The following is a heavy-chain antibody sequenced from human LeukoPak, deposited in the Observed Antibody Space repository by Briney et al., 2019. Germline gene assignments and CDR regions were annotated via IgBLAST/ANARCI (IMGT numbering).Heavy chain of an antibody. D-gene: IGHD1-26*01. J-gene: IGHJ6*03. Sequence: GASVKVSCKASGYTFTGYYMHWVRQAPGQGLEWMGWINPNSGGTNYAQKFQGRVTMTEDTSTDTAYMELSSLRSEDTAVYYCATVMGIVGATFSNYYMDVWGKGTTVTVSS. V-gene: IGHV1-2*02. CDR1: GYTFTGYY. CDR2: INPNSGGT. CDR3: ATVMGIVGATFSNYYMDV.